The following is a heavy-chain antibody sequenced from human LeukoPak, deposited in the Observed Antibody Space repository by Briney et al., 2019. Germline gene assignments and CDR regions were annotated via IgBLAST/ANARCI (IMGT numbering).Heavy chain of an antibody. J-gene: IGHJ4*02. V-gene: IGHV4-59*01. CDR3: ARVGYSGYDIDY. D-gene: IGHD5-12*01. CDR2: IYYSGST. Sequence: SETLSLTCTVSGGSISSYYWSWIRQPPGKGLEWIGYIYYSGSTKYNHSLKSRVTISVDTSKNQFSLKLSSVTAADTAVYYCARVGYSGYDIDYWGQGTLVTVSS. CDR1: GGSISSYY.